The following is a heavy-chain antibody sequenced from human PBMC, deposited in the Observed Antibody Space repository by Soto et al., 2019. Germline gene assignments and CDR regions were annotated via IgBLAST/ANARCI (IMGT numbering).Heavy chain of an antibody. CDR1: GYTFTSYG. CDR2: ISAYNGNT. V-gene: IGHV1-18*01. CDR3: GRDTRRCSGGSCSSRWFAP. J-gene: IGHJ5*02. D-gene: IGHD2-15*01. Sequence: GASVKVSCKASGYTFTSYGISWVRQAPGQGLEWMGWISAYNGNTNYAQKLQGRVTMTTDTSTSTAYMELRSLRSDDTAVYYCGRDTRRCSGGSCSSRWFAPWGKGTLVTVSS.